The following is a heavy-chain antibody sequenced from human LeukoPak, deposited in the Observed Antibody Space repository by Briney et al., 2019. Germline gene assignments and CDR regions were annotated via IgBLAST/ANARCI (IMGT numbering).Heavy chain of an antibody. V-gene: IGHV3-48*02. Sequence: GGSLRLSCAASGFTFSSYNMNWVRQAPGKGLEWVSYINSSSTAIYYADSVKGRFTISRDNAMNSLFLQMNSLRDGDTAVYYCARDLATGLFDYWGQGTLVTVSS. J-gene: IGHJ4*02. CDR2: INSSSTAI. D-gene: IGHD5-12*01. CDR1: GFTFSSYN. CDR3: ARDLATGLFDY.